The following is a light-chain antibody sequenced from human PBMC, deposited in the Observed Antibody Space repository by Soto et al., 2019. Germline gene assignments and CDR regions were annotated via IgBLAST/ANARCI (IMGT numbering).Light chain of an antibody. J-gene: IGKJ3*01. Sequence: DIQMTHSPSSVSASVGDRVTITSRASQGISSWLAWYQQKPGKAPKHLIYAASSLQSGVPPRFSGSGSGPDFTLPISSLQPEDFAAYYCQQANRIPITFCPGTKVDMK. CDR2: AAS. V-gene: IGKV1-12*01. CDR3: QQANRIPIT. CDR1: QGISSW.